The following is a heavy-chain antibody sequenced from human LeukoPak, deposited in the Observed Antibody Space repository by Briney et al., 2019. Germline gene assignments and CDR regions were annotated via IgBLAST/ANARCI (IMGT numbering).Heavy chain of an antibody. D-gene: IGHD3-10*01. J-gene: IGHJ4*02. Sequence: ASMKVSCKASGGTFSSYAISWVRQAPGQGLEWMGRIIPILGIANYAQKFQGRVTITADKSTSTAYMELSSLRSEDTAVYYCASLESSGSYYWGQGTLVTVSS. CDR1: GGTFSSYA. CDR2: IIPILGIA. V-gene: IGHV1-69*04. CDR3: ASLESSGSYY.